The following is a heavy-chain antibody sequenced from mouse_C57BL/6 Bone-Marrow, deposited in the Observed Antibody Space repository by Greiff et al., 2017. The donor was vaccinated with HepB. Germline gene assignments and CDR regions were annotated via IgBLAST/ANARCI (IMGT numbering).Heavy chain of an antibody. CDR2: ISGGGGNT. CDR1: GFTFSSYT. Sequence: EVKVEESGGGLVKPGGSLKLSCAASGFTFSSYTMSWVRQTPEKRLEWVATISGGGGNTYYPDSVKGRFTISRDNAKNTLYLQMSSLRSEDTALYYCARHSYYYGSTPFAYWGQGTLVTVSA. D-gene: IGHD1-1*01. CDR3: ARHSYYYGSTPFAY. J-gene: IGHJ3*01. V-gene: IGHV5-9*01.